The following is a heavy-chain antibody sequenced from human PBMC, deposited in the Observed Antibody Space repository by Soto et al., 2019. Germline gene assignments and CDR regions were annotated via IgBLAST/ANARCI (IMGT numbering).Heavy chain of an antibody. Sequence: EVQLLESGGGLVQPGGSLRLSCAASGFTFSIYAMSWVRQAPGKGLEWVSAISGSGGSAYYADSVKGRFTISRDNSKNTRYLQMNSLRAEDTAVYYCAKGMRYRGSHGGFDPWGQGTLVTVSS. CDR3: AKGMRYRGSHGGFDP. CDR1: GFTFSIYA. J-gene: IGHJ5*02. D-gene: IGHD1-26*01. CDR2: ISGSGGSA. V-gene: IGHV3-23*01.